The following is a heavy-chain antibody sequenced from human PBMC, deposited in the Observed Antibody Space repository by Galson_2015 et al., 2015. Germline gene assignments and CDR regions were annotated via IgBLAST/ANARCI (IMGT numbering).Heavy chain of an antibody. J-gene: IGHJ6*02. D-gene: IGHD1-26*01. Sequence: PALVKPTQTLTLTCTFSGFSLSTSGMCVSWIRQPPGKALEWLALIDWDDDKYYSTSLKTRLTISKDTSKNQVVLTMTNMDPVDTATYYCARIIVGAYYYYYGMDVWGQGTTVTVSS. CDR1: GFSLSTSGMC. CDR2: IDWDDDK. CDR3: ARIIVGAYYYYYGMDV. V-gene: IGHV2-70*01.